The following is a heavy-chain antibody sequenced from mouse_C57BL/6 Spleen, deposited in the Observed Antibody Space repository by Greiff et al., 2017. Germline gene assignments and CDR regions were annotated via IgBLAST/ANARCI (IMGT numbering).Heavy chain of an antibody. CDR3: ARSSGYDAMDY. CDR2: ISSGGSYT. CDR1: GFTFSSYG. Sequence: EVQRVESGGDLVKPGGSLKLSCAASGFTFSSYGMSWVRQTPDKRLEWVATISSGGSYTYYPDSVKGRFTISRDNAKNTLYLQMSSLKSEDTAMYYCARSSGYDAMDYWGQGTSVTVSS. J-gene: IGHJ4*01. V-gene: IGHV5-6*01. D-gene: IGHD3-2*02.